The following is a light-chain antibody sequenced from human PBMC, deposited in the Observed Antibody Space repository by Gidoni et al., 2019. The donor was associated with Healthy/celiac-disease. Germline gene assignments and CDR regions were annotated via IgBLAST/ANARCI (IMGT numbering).Light chain of an antibody. Sequence: DIQMTQPPSSLSASVGDRVTITCRASQGISSYLNWYQQKPGKAPKLLLYAASSLQSGVPSRFSGSGSGTDFTLTISSLQPEEFATYYCQQSYSTLVTFGPGTKVDIK. J-gene: IGKJ3*01. CDR2: AAS. CDR3: QQSYSTLVT. V-gene: IGKV1-39*01. CDR1: QGISSY.